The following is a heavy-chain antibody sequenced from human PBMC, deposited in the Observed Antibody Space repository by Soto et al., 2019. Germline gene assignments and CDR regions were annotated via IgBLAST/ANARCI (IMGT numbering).Heavy chain of an antibody. CDR1: GFTFSNFG. CDR2: ISTSGGTT. Sequence: PGGSLRLSCAASGFTFSNFGMSRVRQAPGKGLEWVSGISTSGGTTYYADSVKGRFTSSRDNSKNTLYLQMTSLRAEDTAVYYCATGTAAPAHWGQGTLVTVS. CDR3: ATGTAAPAH. V-gene: IGHV3-23*01. J-gene: IGHJ1*01. D-gene: IGHD6-13*01.